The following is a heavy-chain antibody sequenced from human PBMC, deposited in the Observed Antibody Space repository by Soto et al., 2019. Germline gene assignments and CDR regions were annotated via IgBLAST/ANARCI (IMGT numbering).Heavy chain of an antibody. CDR3: AKKVNSGPGSKYFDY. CDR1: GFTFSSYS. Sequence: PGGSLRLSCAASGFTFSSYSMSWVRQAPGKGLEWVSGFRSSGDGGTTYYADSVKGRFTISRDNSKNTLFLQMNSLRAEDTAIYYCAKKVNSGPGSKYFDYWGQGTLFTVSS. CDR2: FRSSGDGGTT. V-gene: IGHV3-23*01. D-gene: IGHD3-10*01. J-gene: IGHJ4*02.